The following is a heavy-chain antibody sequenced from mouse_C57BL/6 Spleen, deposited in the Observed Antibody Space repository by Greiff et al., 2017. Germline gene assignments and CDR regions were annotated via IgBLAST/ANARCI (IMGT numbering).Heavy chain of an antibody. CDR3: SYCPLAMDY. D-gene: IGHD2-10*01. V-gene: IGHV5-17*01. J-gene: IGHJ4*01. CDR1: GFTFSDYG. Sequence: EVQGVESGGGLVKPGGSLKLSCAASGFTFSDYGIHWVRQAPEKGLEWVAYISSGSSTIYYADTVKGRFTISRDNAKNTLFLQMTSLRSEDTAMYYCSYCPLAMDYGGQGTSVTVSS. CDR2: ISSGSSTI.